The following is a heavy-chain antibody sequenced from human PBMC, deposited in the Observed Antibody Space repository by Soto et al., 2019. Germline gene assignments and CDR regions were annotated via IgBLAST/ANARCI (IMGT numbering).Heavy chain of an antibody. J-gene: IGHJ4*02. D-gene: IGHD2-15*01. V-gene: IGHV4-30-2*01. CDR2: IYHSGTT. CDR1: GGSIGNDDYS. CDR3: ATVIPATRYFAY. Sequence: SETLSLTCTVSGGSIGNDDYSWSWVRQPPGKGLEWIGYIYHSGTTYYNPPLTSRVTISVDGSNNQFSLKLTSMTAADTAVYYCATVIPATRYFAYWGQGILVTVSS.